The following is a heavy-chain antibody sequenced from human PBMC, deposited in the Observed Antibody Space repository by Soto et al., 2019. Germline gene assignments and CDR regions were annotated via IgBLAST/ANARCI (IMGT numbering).Heavy chain of an antibody. Sequence: SSVKVSCKASGGTFSSYAISWVRQAPGQGLEWMGGIIPIFGTANYAQKFQGRVTITADESTSTAYMELSSLRSEDTAVYYCARGIGMEENYYYDGMDISGKGTMVTVPS. CDR2: IIPIFGTA. V-gene: IGHV1-69*13. J-gene: IGHJ6*04. D-gene: IGHD1-1*01. CDR3: ARGIGMEENYYYDGMDI. CDR1: GGTFSSYA.